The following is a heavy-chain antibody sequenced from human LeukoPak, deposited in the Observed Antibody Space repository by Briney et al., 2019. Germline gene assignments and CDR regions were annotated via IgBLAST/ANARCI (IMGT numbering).Heavy chain of an antibody. CDR2: IYYSGST. CDR1: GGPISSYY. V-gene: IGHV4-59*01. J-gene: IGHJ6*03. CDR3: ATTLWAWEGHYYYMDV. Sequence: SETLSLTCTVSGGPISSYYWSWIRQPPGKGLEWIGYIYYSGSTNYNPSLKSRVTISVDTSKNQFSLKLSSVTAADTAVYYCATTLWAWEGHYYYMDVWGKGTTVTVSS. D-gene: IGHD1-26*01.